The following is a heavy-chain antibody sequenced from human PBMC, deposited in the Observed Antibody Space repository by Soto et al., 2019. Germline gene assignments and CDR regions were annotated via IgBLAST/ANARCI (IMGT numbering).Heavy chain of an antibody. Sequence: ASVKVSCKSSGGTFSSYAISCVRQPPGQGLEWMGGIIPIFGTANYAQKFQGRVTINADESTSTAYMELSSLRSEDTAVYYCAREGAPDYYDSSGYSYYYGMDVWGQGTTVTVSS. CDR2: IIPIFGTA. CDR1: GGTFSSYA. V-gene: IGHV1-69*13. J-gene: IGHJ6*02. D-gene: IGHD3-22*01. CDR3: AREGAPDYYDSSGYSYYYGMDV.